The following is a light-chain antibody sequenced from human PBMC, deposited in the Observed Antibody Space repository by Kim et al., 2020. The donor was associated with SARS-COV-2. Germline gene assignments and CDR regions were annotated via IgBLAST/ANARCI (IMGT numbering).Light chain of an antibody. Sequence: ASVGDRVTITCRASEGISNWLGWYQQTPGKAPMLLIYAASTLQSGVPSIFSGGGSGTYFTLTISSLQPEDFATYYCQQANTFPLTFGGGTKVDIK. J-gene: IGKJ4*01. CDR1: EGISNW. CDR2: AAS. V-gene: IGKV1-12*01. CDR3: QQANTFPLT.